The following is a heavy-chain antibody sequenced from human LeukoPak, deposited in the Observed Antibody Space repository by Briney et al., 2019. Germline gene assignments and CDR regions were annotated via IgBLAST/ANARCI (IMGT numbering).Heavy chain of an antibody. CDR3: AIVMVFGVVITPPLDY. D-gene: IGHD3-3*01. J-gene: IGHJ4*02. CDR2: NYYSGSP. CDR1: GGSISSSSYY. V-gene: IGHV4-39*01. Sequence: SETLSLTCTVSGGSISSSSYYWGWIPQPPGKGLEGIGSNYYSGSPYFNPSLKGRVTISVDPSKNQFSLKLSSVTAADTAVYYCAIVMVFGVVITPPLDYWGQGTLVTVSS.